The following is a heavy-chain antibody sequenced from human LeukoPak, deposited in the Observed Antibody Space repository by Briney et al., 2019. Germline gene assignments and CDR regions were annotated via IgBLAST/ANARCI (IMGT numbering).Heavy chain of an antibody. D-gene: IGHD5-18*01. CDR1: GYSFANSW. V-gene: IGHV5-51*01. Sequence: GESLKISCKDSGYSFANSWIGWVRQMPGKGLEWMGIIYPGDSNTRYSPSFQGQVTISADKSISTAYLQWSSLKASDTAMYYCASQYSYRYGMDVWGQGTTVTVSS. CDR3: ASQYSYRYGMDV. J-gene: IGHJ6*02. CDR2: IYPGDSNT.